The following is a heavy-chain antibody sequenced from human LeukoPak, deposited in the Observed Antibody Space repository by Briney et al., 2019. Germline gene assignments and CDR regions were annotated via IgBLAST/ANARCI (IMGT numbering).Heavy chain of an antibody. CDR2: INPFGGNT. J-gene: IGHJ3*02. V-gene: IGHV1-46*01. CDR1: GYTFTSYY. D-gene: IGHD1-1*01. CDR3: AKDRPRKTFDTGHPDAFDI. Sequence: ASVKVSCKASGYTFTSYYIHWVRQAPGQGLEWMGIINPFGGNTTYAQKFQGRVTMTRDMSTSTVYMELSSLRSEDTAVYYCAKDRPRKTFDTGHPDAFDIWGQGTMVTVSS.